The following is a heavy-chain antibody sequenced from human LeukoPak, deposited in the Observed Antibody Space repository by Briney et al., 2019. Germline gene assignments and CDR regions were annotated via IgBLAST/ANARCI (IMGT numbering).Heavy chain of an antibody. CDR1: GGSISSYY. CDR3: AEGYSPEYFQH. J-gene: IGHJ1*01. CDR2: IYYSGST. Sequence: PSETLSLTCTVSGGSISSYYWSWIRQPPGKGLEWIGYIYYSGSTNYNPSLKSRVTISVDTSKNQFSLKLSSVTAADTAVYYCAEGYSPEYFQHWGQGTLVTVSS. V-gene: IGHV4-59*01. D-gene: IGHD6-13*01.